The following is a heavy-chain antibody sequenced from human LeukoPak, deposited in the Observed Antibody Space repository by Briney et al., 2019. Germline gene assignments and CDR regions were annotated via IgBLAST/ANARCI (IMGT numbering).Heavy chain of an antibody. V-gene: IGHV4-59*01. CDR1: GGSISSYY. CDR2: IYYSGST. J-gene: IGHJ6*02. CDR3: ARYDFWSGNPLDV. D-gene: IGHD3-3*01. Sequence: PSETLSLTCTVSGGSISSYYWSWIRQPPGKGLGWSGYIYYSGSTNYNPSLTSRVTISVDTSKNQFSPKLSSVTAADTAVYYCARYDFWSGNPLDVWGHGTTVTASS.